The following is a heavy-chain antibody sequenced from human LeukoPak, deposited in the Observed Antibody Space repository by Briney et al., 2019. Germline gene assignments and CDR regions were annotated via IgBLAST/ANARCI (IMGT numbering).Heavy chain of an antibody. CDR3: ARVHLGGNYANNWFDP. J-gene: IGHJ5*02. CDR1: GGTFSSYT. D-gene: IGHD1-7*01. CDR2: IIPILGIA. V-gene: IGHV1-69*02. Sequence: ASVKVSCKASGGTFSSYTISWVRQAPGQGLEWMGRIIPILGIANYAQKFQGRVTVTADKSTSTAYMELSSLRSEDTAVYYCARVHLGGNYANNWFDPWGQGTLVTVSS.